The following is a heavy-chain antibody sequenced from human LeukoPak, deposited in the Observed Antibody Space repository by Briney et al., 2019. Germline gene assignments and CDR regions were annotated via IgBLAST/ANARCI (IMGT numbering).Heavy chain of an antibody. CDR3: ARDYPQGEDAFDI. CDR1: GGSISSYY. D-gene: IGHD1-26*01. J-gene: IGHJ3*02. V-gene: IGHV4-59*01. CDR2: IYYSGST. Sequence: SETLSLTCTVSGGSISSYYWSWIRQPPGKGLEWIGYIYYSGSTNYNPSLKSRVTISVDTSKNQFSLKLSSVTAADTAVYYCARDYPQGEDAFDIWGRGTMVTVSS.